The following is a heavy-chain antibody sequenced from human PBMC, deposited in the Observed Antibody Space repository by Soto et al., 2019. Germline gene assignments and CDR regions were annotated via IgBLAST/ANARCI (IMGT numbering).Heavy chain of an antibody. J-gene: IGHJ3*02. CDR2: IRYNGSNK. CDR3: ARGPDILTAPDI. D-gene: IGHD3-9*01. V-gene: IGHV3-33*08. Sequence: GGSLRLSCTTSGFTFNTYGMHWVRQAPDKGLEWVAIIRYNGSNKYYADSVKGRFTISRDNSKNTLYLQMNSLRAEDTAVYYCARGPDILTAPDIWGQGTMVTVSS. CDR1: GFTFNTYG.